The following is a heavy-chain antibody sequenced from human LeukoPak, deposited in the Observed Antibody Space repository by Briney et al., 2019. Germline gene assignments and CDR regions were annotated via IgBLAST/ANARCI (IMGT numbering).Heavy chain of an antibody. J-gene: IGHJ4*02. CDR3: AKDMGYTFGHAFDY. CDR1: GFTFSDYN. Sequence: PGRSLRLSCAASGFTFSDYNMHWVRQAPGQGLEWVSLTSNDGSNKYYAVSVKGRFTISRDNTKNTLYLQMNSLRTEDTAVYYRAKDMGYTFGHAFDYWGQGTLVTVSS. V-gene: IGHV3-30-3*01. CDR2: TSNDGSNK. D-gene: IGHD5-18*01.